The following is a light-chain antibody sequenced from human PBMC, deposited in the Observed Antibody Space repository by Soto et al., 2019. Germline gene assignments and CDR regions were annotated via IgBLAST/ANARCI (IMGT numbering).Light chain of an antibody. CDR1: SSDVGAYKY. CDR3: SSHTSSSTVYV. Sequence: QSDLTQPASVSGSPGQSITISCTGTSSDVGAYKYVSWYQQHPGQAPKLIIYEVSNRPSGVSNRYSGSKSGNTASLTISGFQAEDEADYYCSSHTSSSTVYVFGTGTKLTVL. V-gene: IGLV2-14*01. J-gene: IGLJ1*01. CDR2: EVS.